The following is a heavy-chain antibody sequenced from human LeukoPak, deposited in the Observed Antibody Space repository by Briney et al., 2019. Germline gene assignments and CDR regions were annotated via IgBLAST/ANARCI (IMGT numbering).Heavy chain of an antibody. CDR2: ITYDGSNK. J-gene: IGHJ4*02. D-gene: IGHD2-15*01. CDR1: GFTFSSYG. CDR3: AKDPPRYCSGGSRPQSNYFDY. V-gene: IGHV3-30*18. Sequence: PGGSLRLSCAASGFTFSSYGMHWVRQAPGKGLEWVAVITYDGSNKYYADSVKGRFTISRDNSKNTLYLQMNSLRAEDTAVYYRAKDPPRYCSGGSRPQSNYFDYWGQGTLVTVSS.